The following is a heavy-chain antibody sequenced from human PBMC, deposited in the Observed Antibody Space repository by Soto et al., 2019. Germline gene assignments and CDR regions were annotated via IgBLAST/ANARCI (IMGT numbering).Heavy chain of an antibody. J-gene: IGHJ4*02. D-gene: IGHD3-9*01. Sequence: QVQLVESGGGVVQPGRSLRLSCAASGFTFSSYGMHWVRQAPGKGLEWVAVISYDGSNKYYADSVKGRFTISRDNSKNTLYLQMNSLRAADTAVYYCAKDPFDGAGASTLDYWGQGTVVTVSS. CDR1: GFTFSSYG. CDR3: AKDPFDGAGASTLDY. V-gene: IGHV3-30*18. CDR2: ISYDGSNK.